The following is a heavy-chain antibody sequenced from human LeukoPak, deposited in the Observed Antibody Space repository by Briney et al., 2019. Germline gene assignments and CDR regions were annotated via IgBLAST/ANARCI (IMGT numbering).Heavy chain of an antibody. V-gene: IGHV1-2*02. CDR1: GYTFTGYY. Sequence: ASVKVSCKASGYTFTGYYMHWVRQAPGQGLEWMGWMNPNSGGTNYAQKFQGRVTMTRDTSISTAYMELSRLRSDDTAVYYCARGLHRPYYYDSIGAFDIWGQGTMVTVSS. D-gene: IGHD3-22*01. CDR2: MNPNSGGT. J-gene: IGHJ3*02. CDR3: ARGLHRPYYYDSIGAFDI.